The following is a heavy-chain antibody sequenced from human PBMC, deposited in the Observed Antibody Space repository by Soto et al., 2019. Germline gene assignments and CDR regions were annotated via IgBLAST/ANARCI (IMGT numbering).Heavy chain of an antibody. D-gene: IGHD3-16*01. CDR3: SPLIMTLSMDV. CDR2: IGSSISTT. CDR1: VFTFSTYG. V-gene: IGHV3-48*01. Sequence: GSLRLSCSASVFTFSTYGMTWVRQAPGKGLEWVSYIGSSISTTNYADSVKGRFTISRDNAKNSLYLQMNSLRGEDTAVYYCSPLIMTLSMDVWGKGTTVTVSS. J-gene: IGHJ6*03.